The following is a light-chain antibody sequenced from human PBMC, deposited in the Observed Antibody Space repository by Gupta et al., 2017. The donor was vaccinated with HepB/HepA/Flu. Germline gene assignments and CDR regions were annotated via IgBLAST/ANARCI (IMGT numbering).Light chain of an antibody. J-gene: IGKJ1*01. CDR1: QRLLYDDAETY. V-gene: IGKV2-30*01. Sequence: EVVLIQSPSFLPVILGQPASISCRASQRLLYDDAETYLNWYDQKPGQPPRLLIYKVSNRDSGVPDRFSGSSGGTDVTLKIRSVDGEEFGVYYGKQGPHGRLSWTFGQGTKVDIK. CDR2: KVS. CDR3: KQGPHGRLSWT.